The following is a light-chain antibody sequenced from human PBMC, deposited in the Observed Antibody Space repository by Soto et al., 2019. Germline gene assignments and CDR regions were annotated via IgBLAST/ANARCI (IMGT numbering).Light chain of an antibody. CDR2: KVS. CDR1: RSLVHSDGIAY. J-gene: IGKJ5*01. Sequence: EVVMTQSPLSLPVSLGQPASISCRCSRSLVHSDGIAYLNWFHQRPGRSPRRLIYKVSNRDSGVPARFSGSGSGTDFTLKISRVEAEDVGIYYCMQGTHWPITFGHGTRLEI. CDR3: MQGTHWPIT. V-gene: IGKV2-30*02.